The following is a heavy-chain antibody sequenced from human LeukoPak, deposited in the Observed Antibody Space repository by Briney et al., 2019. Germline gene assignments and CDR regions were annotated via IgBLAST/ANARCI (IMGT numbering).Heavy chain of an antibody. Sequence: PSETLSLTCTVSGGSISSYYWSWIRQPPGKGLEWIGYIYYSGSTYYNPSLKSRVTISVDTSKNQFSLKLSSVTAADTAVYYCARLDYSNCFDYWGQGTLVTVSS. CDR3: ARLDYSNCFDY. V-gene: IGHV4-59*08. D-gene: IGHD4-11*01. CDR2: IYYSGST. CDR1: GGSISSYY. J-gene: IGHJ4*02.